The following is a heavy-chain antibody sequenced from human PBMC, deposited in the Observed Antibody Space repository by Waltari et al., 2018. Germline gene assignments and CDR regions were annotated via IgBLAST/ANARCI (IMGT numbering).Heavy chain of an antibody. D-gene: IGHD2-15*01. CDR1: GGTFSSYA. J-gene: IGHJ4*02. CDR3: AREVVVAATSYYFDY. CDR2: IIPILGIA. Sequence: QVQLVQSGAEVKKPGSSVKVSCKASGGTFSSYAISWVRQAPGQGLEWMGRIIPILGIANYAQKFQGRVTITADKSTGTAYMELSSLRSEDTAVYYCAREVVVAATSYYFDYWGQGTLVTVSS. V-gene: IGHV1-69*04.